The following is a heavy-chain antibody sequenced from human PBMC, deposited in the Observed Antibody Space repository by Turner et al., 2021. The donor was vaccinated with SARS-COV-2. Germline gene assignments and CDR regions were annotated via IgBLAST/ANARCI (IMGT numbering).Heavy chain of an antibody. Sequence: QVQLVESGGGLVKPGGSLRLSCAASGFTFSDYYMSWIRQAPGKGLEWVSYVSSSSYYTNYADSVKGRFTISRDNAKNSLYLQMNSLRAEDTAVYYCARDGSTVGGFDYWGQGTLVTVSS. CDR2: VSSSSYYT. CDR3: ARDGSTVGGFDY. CDR1: GFTFSDYY. J-gene: IGHJ4*02. D-gene: IGHD4-17*01. V-gene: IGHV3-11*06.